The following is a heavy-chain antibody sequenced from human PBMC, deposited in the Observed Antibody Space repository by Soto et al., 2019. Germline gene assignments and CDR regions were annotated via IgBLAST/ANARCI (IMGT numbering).Heavy chain of an antibody. CDR3: ARGGGGSYPFYFDF. D-gene: IGHD2-21*01. CDR1: GGTFSSYA. CDR2: VIPIFQTA. Sequence: QVQLVQSGAEVKKPGSSVKVSCKASGGTFSSYAFTWVRQAPGQGLEWMGGVIPIFQTADYAQNFQGRVTITADKPTSTAYMELSSLRSEDTAVYYCARGGGGSYPFYFDFWGQGTLVTV. V-gene: IGHV1-69*06. J-gene: IGHJ4*02.